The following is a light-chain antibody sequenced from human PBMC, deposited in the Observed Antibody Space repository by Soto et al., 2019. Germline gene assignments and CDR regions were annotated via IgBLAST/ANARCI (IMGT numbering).Light chain of an antibody. J-gene: IGKJ1*01. CDR2: DAS. CDR3: QQYNSYPWT. Sequence: DIQMTQSPSTLSASVGDRVTITCRASQTIFNWLAWYQRKPGRAPNLLIYDASSLQSGVPSTFSGSGSGTEFTLTIRSLQPCDFTTYYGQQYNSYPWTFGQGTKVEI. V-gene: IGKV1-5*01. CDR1: QTIFNW.